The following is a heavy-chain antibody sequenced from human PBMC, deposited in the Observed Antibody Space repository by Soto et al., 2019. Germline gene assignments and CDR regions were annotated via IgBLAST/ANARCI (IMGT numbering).Heavy chain of an antibody. CDR1: GGSISSGDYY. D-gene: IGHD4-4*01. Sequence: SETLSLTCTVSGGSISSGDYYWSWIRQPPGKGLEWIGEINHSGSTNYNPSLKSRVTISVDTSKNQFSLKLSSVTAADTAVYYCAQTTVSYYYYGMDVWGQGTTVTVSS. CDR3: AQTTVSYYYYGMDV. V-gene: IGHV4-39*07. CDR2: INHSGST. J-gene: IGHJ6*02.